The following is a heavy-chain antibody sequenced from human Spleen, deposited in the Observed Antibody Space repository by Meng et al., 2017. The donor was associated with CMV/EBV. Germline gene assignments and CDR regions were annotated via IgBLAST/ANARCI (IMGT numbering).Heavy chain of an antibody. CDR3: ARAKSYCSSTSCYTNWFDP. J-gene: IGHJ5*02. CDR1: GFTVSTNY. Sequence: GESLKISCAGSGFTVSTNYLYWVRQAPGKGLVWVSRINSDGSSTSYADSVKGRFTISRDNAKNTLYLQMNSLRAEDTAVYYCARAKSYCSSTSCYTNWFDPWGQGTLVTVSS. CDR2: INSDGSST. V-gene: IGHV3-74*01. D-gene: IGHD2-2*01.